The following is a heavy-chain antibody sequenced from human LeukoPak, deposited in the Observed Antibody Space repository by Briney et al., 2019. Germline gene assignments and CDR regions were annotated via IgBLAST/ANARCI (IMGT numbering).Heavy chain of an antibody. CDR3: AKVMGSGQWLVEREDFDI. V-gene: IGHV1-2*02. J-gene: IGHJ3*02. Sequence: ASVKVSCKASGYTFTGYYMHWVRQAPGQGLEWMGWINPNSGGTNYAQKFQGRVTMTRDTSISTAYMELSRLRSDDTAVYYCAKVMGSGQWLVEREDFDIWGQGTVVTVSS. CDR2: INPNSGGT. CDR1: GYTFTGYY. D-gene: IGHD6-19*01.